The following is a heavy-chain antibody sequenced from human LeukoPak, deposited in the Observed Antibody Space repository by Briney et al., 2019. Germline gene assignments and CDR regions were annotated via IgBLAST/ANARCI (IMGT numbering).Heavy chain of an antibody. D-gene: IGHD5-24*01. J-gene: IGHJ4*02. Sequence: GGSLRLSCALSGFTFSRYGMHCIRQAPGKGLEWVAVIWYDGSNKYYADSVKGRFTISRDNSKNTLYLQMNSLRAEDTAVYYGARNAFRDGYNYLGYWGQGTLVTVSS. CDR3: ARNAFRDGYNYLGY. CDR1: GFTFSRYG. V-gene: IGHV3-33*01. CDR2: IWYDGSNK.